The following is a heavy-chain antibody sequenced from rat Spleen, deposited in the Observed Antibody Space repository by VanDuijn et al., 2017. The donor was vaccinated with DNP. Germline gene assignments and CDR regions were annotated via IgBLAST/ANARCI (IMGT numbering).Heavy chain of an antibody. Sequence: QVQLQQSGAELAKPGSSIKISCKAPVYTFTSHYIGWIKQTTGKGLGWIGYINTGTGGTNYNEQFKGKATLTVDKSSSTACMQLSSLSPDDSAVYYCARGGDGIGLAYWGQGTLVTVSS. D-gene: IGHD1-1*01. CDR3: ARGGDGIGLAY. CDR2: INTGTGGT. V-gene: IGHV1-43*01. J-gene: IGHJ3*01. CDR1: VYTFTSHY.